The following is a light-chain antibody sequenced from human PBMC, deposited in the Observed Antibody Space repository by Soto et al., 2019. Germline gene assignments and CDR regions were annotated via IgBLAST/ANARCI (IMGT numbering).Light chain of an antibody. CDR1: QSIGNS. Sequence: DIQLTQSPSSLSASVGGRVTITCRASQSIGNSLHWFQHKPGKAPNLLIYAASTLQSGVPSRFSGSGSGTDFTLTISSLQPEDFATYYCQQNYSYKTFSQGTKVEIK. CDR3: QQNYSYKT. J-gene: IGKJ1*01. CDR2: AAS. V-gene: IGKV1-39*01.